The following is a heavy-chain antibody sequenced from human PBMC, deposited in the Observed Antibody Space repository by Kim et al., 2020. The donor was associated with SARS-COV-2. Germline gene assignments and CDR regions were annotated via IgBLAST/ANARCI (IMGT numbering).Heavy chain of an antibody. CDR3: ARELSSSNFDY. D-gene: IGHD6-13*01. V-gene: IGHV4-59*01. Sequence: TNSNPHLESRVTISVDTSKNPFSLKLTSVAAADTAVYYCARELSSSNFDYWGQGTLVTVSS. CDR2: T. J-gene: IGHJ4*02.